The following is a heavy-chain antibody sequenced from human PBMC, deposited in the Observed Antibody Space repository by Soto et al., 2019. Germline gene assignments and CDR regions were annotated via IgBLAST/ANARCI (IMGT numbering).Heavy chain of an antibody. V-gene: IGHV3-23*01. CDR2: ISGSGGST. J-gene: IGHJ4*02. D-gene: IGHD6-13*01. Sequence: PGGSLRLSCAASGFTFGSYAMSWVRQAPGKGLEWVSAISGSGGSTYYADSVKGRFTISRDNSKNTLYLQMNSLRAEDTAVYYCAKSVGGSSWYYFDYWGQGTLVTVSS. CDR1: GFTFGSYA. CDR3: AKSVGGSSWYYFDY.